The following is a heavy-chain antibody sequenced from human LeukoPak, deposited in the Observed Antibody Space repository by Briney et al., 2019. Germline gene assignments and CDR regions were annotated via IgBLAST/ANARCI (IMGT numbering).Heavy chain of an antibody. V-gene: IGHV3-48*04. J-gene: IGHJ6*03. CDR1: GFTFSSYS. CDR2: ISSSSSTI. CDR3: AREPYSSSSYIGGYYMDV. Sequence: GGSLRLSCAASGFTFSSYSMNWVRQAPGKGLEWVSYISSSSSTIYYADSVKGRFTISRDNAKNSLYLQMNSLRAEDTAVYYCAREPYSSSSYIGGYYMDVWGKGTTVTVSS. D-gene: IGHD6-6*01.